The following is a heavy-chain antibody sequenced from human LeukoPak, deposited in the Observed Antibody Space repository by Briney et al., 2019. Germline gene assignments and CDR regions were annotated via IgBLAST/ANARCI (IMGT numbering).Heavy chain of an antibody. Sequence: GGSLRLSCAASGFTVSSNYMSWVRQAPGKGLEWVSVIYSGGSTYYADSVKGRYTISRDNSKNTLYLQMNSLRAEDTAVYYCARAIAAAGIGWFDPWGQGTLVTVSS. V-gene: IGHV3-53*01. CDR1: GFTVSSNY. CDR2: IYSGGST. J-gene: IGHJ5*02. CDR3: ARAIAAAGIGWFDP. D-gene: IGHD6-13*01.